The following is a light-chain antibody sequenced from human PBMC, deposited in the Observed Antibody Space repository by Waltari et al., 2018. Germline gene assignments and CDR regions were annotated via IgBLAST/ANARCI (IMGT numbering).Light chain of an antibody. CDR1: QSLLYISNNKNY. J-gene: IGKJ3*01. CDR2: WAS. V-gene: IGKV4-1*01. CDR3: QQYYSTPPT. Sequence: DIVMTQSPDSLALSLGERATINCKSSQSLLYISNNKNYLAWYQQKPGQPTKLLIYWASTRASGVPDRFSGSGSGTDFTLPVSSLQAEDVAVYFCQQYYSTPPTFVPGTTVDIK.